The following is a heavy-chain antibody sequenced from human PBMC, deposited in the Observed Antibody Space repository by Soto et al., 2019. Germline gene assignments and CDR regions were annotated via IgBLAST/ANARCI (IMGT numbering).Heavy chain of an antibody. CDR3: AREAWDGDSSGSLYYIDS. J-gene: IGHJ4*02. V-gene: IGHV4-61*01. CDR2: IYYSGST. D-gene: IGHD2-21*01. CDR1: GGSVSSGSYY. Sequence: SETLSLTCTVSGGSVSSGSYYWSWIRQPPGKGLEWIGYIYYSGSTNYNPSLKSRVTISVDTSKNQFSLKLSSVTAADTAVYYCAREAWDGDSSGSLYYIDSWGQGPLVTVSS.